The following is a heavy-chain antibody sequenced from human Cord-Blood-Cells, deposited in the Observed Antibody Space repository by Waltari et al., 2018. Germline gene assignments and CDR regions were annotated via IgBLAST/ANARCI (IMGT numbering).Heavy chain of an antibody. V-gene: IGHV1-69*01. CDR3: ARTPIAAAINWFDP. D-gene: IGHD6-13*01. CDR1: GVTCSSYT. J-gene: IGHJ5*02. Sequence: QVKLVQSGAQVKKPGYSVKGSCKGSGVTCSSYTSGWLRPCPGQALECVGGIIPIFGTANYAQKFQSRVTITADESTSTAYMELSSLRSEDTAVYYCARTPIAAAINWFDPWGQGTLVTVSS. CDR2: IIPIFGTA.